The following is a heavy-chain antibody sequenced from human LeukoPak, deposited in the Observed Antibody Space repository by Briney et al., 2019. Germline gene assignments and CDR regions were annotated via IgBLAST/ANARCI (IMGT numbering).Heavy chain of an antibody. D-gene: IGHD2-2*03. CDR2: INHNGNVN. CDR1: GFTFSSYW. V-gene: IGHV3-7*01. J-gene: IGHJ6*02. Sequence: GGSLRLSCAASGFTFSSYWMNWARQAPGKGLEWVASINHNGNVNYYVDSVKGRFTISRDNAKNTLYLQMNSLRAEDTAVYYCASLDLGTPYYYYGMDVWGQGTTVTVSS. CDR3: ASLDLGTPYYYYGMDV.